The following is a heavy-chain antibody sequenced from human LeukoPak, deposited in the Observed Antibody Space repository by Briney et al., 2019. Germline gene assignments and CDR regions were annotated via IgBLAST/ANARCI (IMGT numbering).Heavy chain of an antibody. J-gene: IGHJ4*02. CDR3: ARVGNIVATGTPDY. Sequence: GGSLRLSCAASGFTFSSYGMHWVRQAPGKGLEWVSSISSSSSYIYYADSVKGRFTISRDNAKNSLYLQMNSLRAEDTAVYYCARVGNIVATGTPDYWGQGTLVTVSS. D-gene: IGHD5-12*01. V-gene: IGHV3-21*01. CDR1: GFTFSSYG. CDR2: ISSSSSYI.